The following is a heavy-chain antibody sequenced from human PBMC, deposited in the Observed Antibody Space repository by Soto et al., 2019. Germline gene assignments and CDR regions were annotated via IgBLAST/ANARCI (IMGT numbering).Heavy chain of an antibody. J-gene: IGHJ4*02. CDR3: AKDHVRSGYDIAVAGLFYY. D-gene: IGHD6-19*01. CDR1: GFTFSSYC. Sequence: GGSLRLSCAASGFTFSSYCMHWVRQAPGKGLEWVAVISYDGSNKYYADSVKGRFTISRDNSKNTLYLQMNSLRAEDTAVYYCAKDHVRSGYDIAVAGLFYYWGQGTLVTVSS. CDR2: ISYDGSNK. V-gene: IGHV3-30*18.